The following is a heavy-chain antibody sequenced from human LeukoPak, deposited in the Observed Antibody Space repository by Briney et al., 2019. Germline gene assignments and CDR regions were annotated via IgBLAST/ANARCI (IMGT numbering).Heavy chain of an antibody. D-gene: IGHD6-13*01. CDR2: ISYSGST. V-gene: IGHV4-59*01. CDR1: GDSISSYY. Sequence: PSETLSLTCSVSGDSISSYYWSWSRQPPGKGLEWIGYISYSGSTNYNPSLKSRVTISVDTSKNQFSLRLSSVTAADTAVYYCARSILYSRANCFDPWGQARLVTVSS. CDR3: ARSILYSRANCFDP. J-gene: IGHJ5*02.